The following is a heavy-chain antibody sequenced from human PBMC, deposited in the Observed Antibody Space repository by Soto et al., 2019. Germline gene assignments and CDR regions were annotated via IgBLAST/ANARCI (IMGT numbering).Heavy chain of an antibody. Sequence: EVQLLESGGGLVQPGGSLRLSCAASGFTFSSYAMSWVRQAPGKGLEWVSAISGSGGSTYYADSVKGRFTISRDNSKNXLYLPMNSLRAEDTAVYYCAKIPPGYGYGYFYFDYWGKGTLVTVSS. D-gene: IGHD5-18*01. CDR1: GFTFSSYA. V-gene: IGHV3-23*01. CDR2: ISGSGGST. J-gene: IGHJ4*02. CDR3: AKIPPGYGYGYFYFDY.